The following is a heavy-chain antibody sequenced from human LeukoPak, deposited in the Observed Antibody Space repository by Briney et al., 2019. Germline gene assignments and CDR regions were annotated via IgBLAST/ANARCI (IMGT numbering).Heavy chain of an antibody. Sequence: GASVKVSCKASGYTFTGYYLHWVRQAPGQGLEWMGWIDPNSGTTIYAQKFQDRVTMTRDTSINTVYMHLSGLTFDDTAVYYCATFWHSDCWGQGTLVTVSS. CDR3: ATFWHSDC. V-gene: IGHV1-2*02. CDR2: IDPNSGTT. J-gene: IGHJ4*02. CDR1: GYTFTGYY.